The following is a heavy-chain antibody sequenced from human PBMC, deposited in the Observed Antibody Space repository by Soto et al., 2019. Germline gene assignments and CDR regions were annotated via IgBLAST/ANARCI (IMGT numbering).Heavy chain of an antibody. V-gene: IGHV3-23*01. Sequence: EVQLLESGGGLVQPGGSLRLSCAASGFTFSSYAMSWVRQAPGKGLEWVSAISGSGGSTYYADPVKGRFTISRDNSKNTLYLQMNSLRAEDTAVYYCAKSATDYYGSGSYFGGFDYWGQGTLVTVSS. CDR2: ISGSGGST. J-gene: IGHJ4*02. D-gene: IGHD3-10*01. CDR1: GFTFSSYA. CDR3: AKSATDYYGSGSYFGGFDY.